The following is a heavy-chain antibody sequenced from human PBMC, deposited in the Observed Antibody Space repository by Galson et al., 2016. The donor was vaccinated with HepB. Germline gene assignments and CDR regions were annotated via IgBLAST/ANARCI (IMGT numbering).Heavy chain of an antibody. J-gene: IGHJ2*01. CDR3: AKHSRDYSDSGGYYYGRHFDV. Sequence: SLRLSCAASGFTFSSCAMSWVRQAPGKGLEWVSAIGGGGGSSYYAGSVKGRFTISRDNSKNTLYLQMNSLRAEDTAVYYCAKHSRDYSDSGGYYYGRHFDVWGRGTLVTVSS. V-gene: IGHV3-23*01. D-gene: IGHD3-22*01. CDR2: IGGGGGSS. CDR1: GFTFSSCA.